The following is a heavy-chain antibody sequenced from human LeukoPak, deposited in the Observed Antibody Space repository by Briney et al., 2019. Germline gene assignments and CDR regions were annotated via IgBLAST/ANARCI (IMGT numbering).Heavy chain of an antibody. V-gene: IGHV7-4-1*02. D-gene: IGHD3-22*01. CDR3: ARGKPVVVTLGTWFDP. J-gene: IGHJ5*02. CDR2: INTNTGNP. Sequence: GASVKVSCKASGYTFTSYAMNWVRQAPGQGLEWMGWINTNTGNPTYAQGFTGRFVFSLDTSVSTAYLQISSLKAEDTAVYYCARGKPVVVTLGTWFDPWGQGTLVTVSS. CDR1: GYTFTSYA.